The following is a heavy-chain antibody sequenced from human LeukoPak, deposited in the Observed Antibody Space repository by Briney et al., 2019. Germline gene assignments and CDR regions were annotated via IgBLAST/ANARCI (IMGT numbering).Heavy chain of an antibody. J-gene: IGHJ5*02. CDR3: ASEVPAAMRNWFDP. D-gene: IGHD2-2*01. CDR2: IIPIFGTA. CDR1: GGTFSSYA. Sequence: ASVKVSCMASGGTFSSYAISWVRQAPGQGLEWMGGIIPIFGTANYAQKFQGRVTITADESTSTAYMELSSLRSEDTAVYYCASEVPAAMRNWFDPLGQGTLVTVSS. V-gene: IGHV1-69*13.